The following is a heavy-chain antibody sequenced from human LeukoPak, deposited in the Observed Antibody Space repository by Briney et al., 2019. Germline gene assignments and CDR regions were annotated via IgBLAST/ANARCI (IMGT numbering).Heavy chain of an antibody. CDR2: VQYDGKNN. J-gene: IGHJ6*03. D-gene: IGHD1-14*01. Sequence: GGSLRLSCAASGFTFNDYGMHWVRQAPGKGLEWVAFVQYDGKNNYYADSVKGRFTISRDNFRNTLFLQMNSLTSDDTALYYCARDLVEVRYNYYYYMDVWGKGTAV. CDR1: GFTFNDYG. CDR3: ARDLVEVRYNYYYYMDV. V-gene: IGHV3-30*02.